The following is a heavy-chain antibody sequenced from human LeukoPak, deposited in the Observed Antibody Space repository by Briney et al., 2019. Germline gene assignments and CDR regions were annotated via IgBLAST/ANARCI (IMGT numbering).Heavy chain of an antibody. CDR3: ARSPWNLKAMPLDY. V-gene: IGHV1-3*01. D-gene: IGHD2-2*01. CDR2: INAGNGNT. Sequence: ASVTVSCTASGYTFTSYAMHWVRQAPGQRLEWMGWINAGNGNTKYSQKFQGRVTITRDTSASTAYMELSSLRSEDTAVYYCARSPWNLKAMPLDYWGQGTLVTVSS. CDR1: GYTFTSYA. J-gene: IGHJ4*02.